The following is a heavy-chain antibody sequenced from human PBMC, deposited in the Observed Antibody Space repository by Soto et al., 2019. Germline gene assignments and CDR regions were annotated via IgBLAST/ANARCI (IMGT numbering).Heavy chain of an antibody. Sequence: GESLKISCKGSGYSFTSYWIGWVRQMPGKGLEWMGIIYPGDSDTRYSPSFQGQVTISADKSISTAYLQWSSLKASDSAMYYCARITMVRGVITDYYYYGMDVWGQGT. D-gene: IGHD3-10*01. CDR1: GYSFTSYW. CDR3: ARITMVRGVITDYYYYGMDV. J-gene: IGHJ6*02. CDR2: IYPGDSDT. V-gene: IGHV5-51*01.